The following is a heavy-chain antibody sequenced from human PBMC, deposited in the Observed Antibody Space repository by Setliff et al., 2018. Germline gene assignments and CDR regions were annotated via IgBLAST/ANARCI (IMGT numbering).Heavy chain of an antibody. CDR2: IRYDGSNK. CDR3: ARGVVVVVAATSNYFDP. J-gene: IGHJ5*02. Sequence: PGGSLRLSCAGSGFIFSSFPLTWVRQAPGKGLEWVEFIRYDGSNKDYADSVKGRFTISRDNSKNAVYLQMNRLRAEDTAEYYCARGVVVVVAATSNYFDPWGQGTLVTVSS. V-gene: IGHV3-30*02. CDR1: GFIFSSFP. D-gene: IGHD2-15*01.